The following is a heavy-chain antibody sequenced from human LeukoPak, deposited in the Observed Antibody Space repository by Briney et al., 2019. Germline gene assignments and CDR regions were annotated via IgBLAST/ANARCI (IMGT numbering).Heavy chain of an antibody. CDR1: GGSISSGGYY. CDR3: ARDSGGGIWSGE. V-gene: IGHV4-31*03. J-gene: IGHJ4*02. CDR2: IYYSGST. Sequence: SQTLSLTCTVSGGSISSGGYYWSWIRQHPGKGLEWIGYIYYSGSTYYNPSLKSRVTISVDTSKNQFSLKLSSVTAADTAVYYCARDSGGGIWSGEWGQGTLVTVSS. D-gene: IGHD3-10*01.